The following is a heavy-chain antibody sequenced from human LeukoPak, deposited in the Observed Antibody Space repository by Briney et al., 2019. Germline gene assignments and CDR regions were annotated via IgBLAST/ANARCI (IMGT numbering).Heavy chain of an antibody. CDR2: IYTSGST. D-gene: IGHD2-8*01. CDR1: GYSISSGDY. Sequence: SETLSLTCIVSGYSISSGDYWGWIRQPAGKGLEWIGRIYTSGSTNYNPSLKSRVTISVDTSKNQFSLKLSSVTAADTAVYYCARDTKRHAFDIWGQGTMVTVSS. CDR3: ARDTKRHAFDI. V-gene: IGHV4-61*02. J-gene: IGHJ3*02.